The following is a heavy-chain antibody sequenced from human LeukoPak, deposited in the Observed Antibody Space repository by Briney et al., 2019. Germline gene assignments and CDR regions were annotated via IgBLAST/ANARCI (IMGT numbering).Heavy chain of an antibody. CDR2: INTGNGNT. CDR3: ARDYGSGSLHY. Sequence: ASVKVSCKDSGYTFTDYAIHWVRQAPGQRLEWMGWINTGNGNTRYSQKFQDRFTIARDTSASTAYMELSSLRSEDTAVYYCARDYGSGSLHYWGQGTLVTVSS. D-gene: IGHD3-10*01. CDR1: GYTFTDYA. J-gene: IGHJ4*02. V-gene: IGHV1-3*04.